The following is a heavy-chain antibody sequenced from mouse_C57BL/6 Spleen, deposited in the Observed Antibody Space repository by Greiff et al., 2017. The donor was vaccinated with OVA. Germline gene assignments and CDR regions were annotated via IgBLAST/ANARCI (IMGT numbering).Heavy chain of an antibody. D-gene: IGHD2-3*01. V-gene: IGHV15-2*01. CDR2: ILPSIGRT. J-gene: IGHJ1*03. CDR1: DSEVFPIAY. Sequence: QVQLKESGSELRSPGSSVKLSCKDFDSEVFPIAYMSWVRQKPGHGFEWIGGILPSIGRTIYGEKFEDKATLDADTLSNTAYLELNSLTSEDSAIYDCARSGYYPHWYFDVWGTGTTVTVSS. CDR3: ARSGYYPHWYFDV.